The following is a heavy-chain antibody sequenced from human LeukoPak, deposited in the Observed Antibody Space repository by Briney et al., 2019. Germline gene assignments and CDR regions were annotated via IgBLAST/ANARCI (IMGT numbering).Heavy chain of an antibody. CDR3: ARNPPRTGDFNS. Sequence: SVKVSCKASGFTFTSSAVQWVRQARGQRLEWIGWIVVGSGNTNYAQKFQGRVTMTRDTSTNTAYMELSALTSEDTAVYYCARNPPRTGDFNSWGQGALVTVSS. CDR1: GFTFTSSA. J-gene: IGHJ4*02. D-gene: IGHD7-27*01. V-gene: IGHV1-58*01. CDR2: IVVGSGNT.